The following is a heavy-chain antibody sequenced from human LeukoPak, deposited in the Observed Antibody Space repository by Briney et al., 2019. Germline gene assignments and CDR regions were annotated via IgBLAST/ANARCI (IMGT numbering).Heavy chain of an antibody. CDR3: ATDIVVVPAAIDY. CDR2: IRYDGSNK. D-gene: IGHD2-2*01. Sequence: GGSLRLSCAASGFTFSSYGMHWVRQAPGKGLEWVAFIRYDGSNKYYADSVKGRFTISRDNSKNTLYLHMNSLRAEDTAVYYCATDIVVVPAAIDYWGQGTLVTVSS. V-gene: IGHV3-30*02. CDR1: GFTFSSYG. J-gene: IGHJ4*02.